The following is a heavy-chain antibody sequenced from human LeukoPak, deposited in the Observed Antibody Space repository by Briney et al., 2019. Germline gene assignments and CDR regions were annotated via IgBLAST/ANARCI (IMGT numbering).Heavy chain of an antibody. Sequence: GGSLRLSCAASGGTFSSYAISWVRQAPGQGLEWMGRIIPILGIANYAQKFQGRVTITADKSTSTAYMELGSLRSEDTAVYYCARESPGNTSPRFDPWGQGTLVTVSS. CDR1: GGTFSSYA. CDR2: IIPILGIA. CDR3: ARESPGNTSPRFDP. D-gene: IGHD2-2*01. J-gene: IGHJ5*02. V-gene: IGHV1-69*04.